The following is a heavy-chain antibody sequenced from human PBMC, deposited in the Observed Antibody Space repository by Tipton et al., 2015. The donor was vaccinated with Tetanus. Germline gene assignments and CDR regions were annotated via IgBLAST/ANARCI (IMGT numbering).Heavy chain of an antibody. CDR2: ISSSSSYI. D-gene: IGHD6-19*01. Sequence: SLRLSCAASGFTFSSYSMNWVRQAPGKGLEWVSSISSSSSYIYYADSVKGRFTISRDNAKNSLYLQMNSLRAEDTAVYYCARDKGPKGWLGSDAFDIWGQGTMVTVSS. CDR3: ARDKGPKGWLGSDAFDI. V-gene: IGHV3-21*01. J-gene: IGHJ3*02. CDR1: GFTFSSYS.